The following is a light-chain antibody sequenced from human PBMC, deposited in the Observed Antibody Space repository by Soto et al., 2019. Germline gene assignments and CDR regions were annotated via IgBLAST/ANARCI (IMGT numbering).Light chain of an antibody. J-gene: IGKJ1*01. V-gene: IGKV3-15*01. CDR1: QSVSSN. CDR3: HQYNNWTRT. Sequence: EIEMTQFPATLAVSPGERATLSCRASQSVSSNLAWYQQKPGQAPRLLIYGASTRATGIPARFSGSGSGTEFTLTISSLQSEDFAVYYCHQYNNWTRTFGQGTKVDIK. CDR2: GAS.